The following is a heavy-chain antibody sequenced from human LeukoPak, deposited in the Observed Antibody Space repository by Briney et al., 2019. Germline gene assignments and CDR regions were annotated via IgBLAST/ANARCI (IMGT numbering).Heavy chain of an antibody. CDR1: GFNVSSNY. J-gene: IGHJ4*02. V-gene: IGHV3-53*01. CDR3: ASQRVATAGAIVY. CDR2: IYSGGST. D-gene: IGHD6-13*01. Sequence: GGSLRLSCAASGFNVSSNYMSWVRPAPRKGLEWVSVIYSGGSTYYADSAKGRFTISRDNSKNTLYLQMNSLRAEDTAVYYCASQRVATAGAIVYWGQGTLVTVSS.